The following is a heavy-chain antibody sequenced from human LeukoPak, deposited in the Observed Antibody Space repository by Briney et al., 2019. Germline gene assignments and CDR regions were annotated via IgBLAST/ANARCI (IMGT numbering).Heavy chain of an antibody. Sequence: SETLSLTCAVYGGSFSGYYWSWIRQPPGKGLEWIGYIYYSGSTYYNPSLKSRVTISVDTSKNQFSLKLSSVTAADTAVYYCARVLGSSGYYSPYFDYWGQGTLATVSS. CDR2: IYYSGST. CDR1: GGSFSGYY. J-gene: IGHJ4*02. D-gene: IGHD3-22*01. CDR3: ARVLGSSGYYSPYFDY. V-gene: IGHV4-30-4*08.